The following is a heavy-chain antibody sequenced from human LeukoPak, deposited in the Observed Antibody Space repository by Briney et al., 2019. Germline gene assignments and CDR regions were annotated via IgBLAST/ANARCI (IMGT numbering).Heavy chain of an antibody. V-gene: IGHV3-74*01. Sequence: GRSLRLSCAASGFTLRNYWMHWVRQAPGKGLVWVSRINSDGSSTSYADSVKGRFTISRDSAKNTLYLEMNSLRAEDTAVYYCIRGSYYGSGTSYAMFDYWGQGTLVTVSS. CDR3: IRGSYYGSGTSYAMFDY. D-gene: IGHD3-10*01. CDR2: INSDGSST. CDR1: GFTLRNYW. J-gene: IGHJ4*02.